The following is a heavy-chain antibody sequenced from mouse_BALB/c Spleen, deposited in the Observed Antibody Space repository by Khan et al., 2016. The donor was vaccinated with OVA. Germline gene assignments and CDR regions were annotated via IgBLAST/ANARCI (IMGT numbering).Heavy chain of an antibody. CDR1: GFSLSSSGMG. V-gene: IGHV8-12*01. J-gene: IGHJ4*01. CDR3: ARSRWLHSCVMDY. D-gene: IGHD2-3*01. Sequence: QVTLKESGPGILQPSQTLSLTCSFSGFSLSSSGMGVSWIRQPSGKGLEWLAHIYWDDDKRYNPSLKSRLTVSNDTSRHQVFLNITNVDTAETATYCSARSRWLHSCVMDYWGLGTSVIVAS. CDR2: IYWDDDK.